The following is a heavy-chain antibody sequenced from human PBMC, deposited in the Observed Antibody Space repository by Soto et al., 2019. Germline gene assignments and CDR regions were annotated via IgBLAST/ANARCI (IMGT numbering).Heavy chain of an antibody. CDR3: ARDRGGVTRGGVGY. CDR2: IIPIFGTA. J-gene: IGHJ4*02. Sequence: SVKVSCKASGGTFSSYAISWVRQAPGQGLEWMGGIIPIFGTANYAQKFQGRVTITADKSTSTAYMELSSLRSEDTAVYYCARDRGGVTRGGVGYWGQGTLVTVSS. D-gene: IGHD4-17*01. V-gene: IGHV1-69*06. CDR1: GGTFSSYA.